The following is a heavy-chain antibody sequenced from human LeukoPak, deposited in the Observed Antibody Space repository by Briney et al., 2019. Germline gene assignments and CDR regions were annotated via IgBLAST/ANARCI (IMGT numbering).Heavy chain of an antibody. CDR2: INHSGST. D-gene: IGHD3-10*01. Sequence: SETLSLTCAVYGGSFSGYYWSWIRQPPGKGLEWIGEINHSGSTNYNPSLTSRVTISVDTCKNQFSLKLTSVTAADTAVYYCARGSKSMVRGVINYYGMDVWVKGTTVTVSS. J-gene: IGHJ6*04. V-gene: IGHV4-34*01. CDR1: GGSFSGYY. CDR3: ARGSKSMVRGVINYYGMDV.